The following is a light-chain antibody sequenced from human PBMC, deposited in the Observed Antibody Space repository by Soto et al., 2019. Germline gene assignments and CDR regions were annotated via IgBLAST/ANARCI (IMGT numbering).Light chain of an antibody. V-gene: IGKV1-5*03. CDR1: QSISSW. CDR2: KAS. Sequence: DIQMTQSPSTLSASVGDRVTITCRASQSISSWLAWYQQKPGKAPKLLIYKASTLESGVPSNFSGSGSGTDFTLTINSLQPEDFATYSCQQSYNAPYTFGQGTMLEIK. J-gene: IGKJ2*01. CDR3: QQSYNAPYT.